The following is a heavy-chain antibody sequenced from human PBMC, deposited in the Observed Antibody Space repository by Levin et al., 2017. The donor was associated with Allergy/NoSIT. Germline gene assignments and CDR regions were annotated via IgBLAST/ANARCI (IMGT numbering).Heavy chain of an antibody. J-gene: IGHJ3*02. D-gene: IGHD6-13*01. CDR3: ATDHIAAAPDAFDI. V-gene: IGHV1-69-2*01. Sequence: ASVKVSCKVSGYTFTDYYMHWVQQAPGKGLEWMGLVDPEDGETIYAEKFQGRVTITADTSTDTAYMELSSLRSEDTAVYYCATDHIAAAPDAFDIWGQGTMVTVSS. CDR1: GYTFTDYY. CDR2: VDPEDGET.